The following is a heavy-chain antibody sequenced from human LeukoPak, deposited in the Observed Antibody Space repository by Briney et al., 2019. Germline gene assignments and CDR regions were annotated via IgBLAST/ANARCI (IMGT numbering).Heavy chain of an antibody. CDR3: AKRVLAVAGKHFDY. CDR2: ISGSGDST. CDR1: GFTFSTYG. J-gene: IGHJ4*02. D-gene: IGHD6-19*01. Sequence: GGSLRLSCAGSGFTFSTYGMSWVRQAPNKGLEWLSTISGSGDSTYYADSVKGRFTISRDNSKNTLYLQMNSLRAEDTAVYYCAKRVLAVAGKHFDYWGQGTLVTVSS. V-gene: IGHV3-23*01.